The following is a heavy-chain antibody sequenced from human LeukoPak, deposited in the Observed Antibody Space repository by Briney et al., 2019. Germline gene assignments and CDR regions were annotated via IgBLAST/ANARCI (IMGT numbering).Heavy chain of an antibody. Sequence: PGGSLRLSCAASGFTFSTFGMHWVRQAPGKGLEWVAVISYDGTNKYYADSVKGRFTISRDNSKNTLYLQLNSLRAEDTAVYYCARDLFFSDAGYSSGWRAEYFHHWGQGTLVTVSS. CDR1: GFTFSTFG. V-gene: IGHV3-30*03. J-gene: IGHJ1*01. CDR3: ARDLFFSDAGYSSGWRAEYFHH. CDR2: ISYDGTNK. D-gene: IGHD6-19*01.